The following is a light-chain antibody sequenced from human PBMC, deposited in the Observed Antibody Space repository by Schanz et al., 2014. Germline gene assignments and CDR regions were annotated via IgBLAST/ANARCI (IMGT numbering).Light chain of an antibody. CDR2: AAS. J-gene: IGKJ2*02. Sequence: EIVLTQSPGTLSLSPGERATLSCKASQSISGYDLAWYQQKPGQAPRLLIYAASNRATGIPARFGGSGSGTDFTLTISRLAPEDFAFYYCQHRSYWRGTFGQGTKLEIK. CDR3: QHRSYWRGT. CDR1: QSISGY. V-gene: IGKV3-11*01.